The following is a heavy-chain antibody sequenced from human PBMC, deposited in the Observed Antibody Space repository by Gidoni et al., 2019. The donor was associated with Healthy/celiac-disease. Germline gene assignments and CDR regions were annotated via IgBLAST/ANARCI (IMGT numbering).Heavy chain of an antibody. CDR2: SNPSGGST. J-gene: IGHJ4*02. D-gene: IGHD3-9*01. CDR3: SSAGWLPMVY. V-gene: IGHV1-46*01. Sequence: QAQLVQYGAEVKTPGAAVKVSCKASGYTFTSYYMQWVRQAPGQGLEWMGISNPSGGSTSYAQKFQGRVTMTRDTSTSTFYMELRNLRSGGTAVYYGSSAGWLPMVYWGQGTLVTVSS. CDR1: GYTFTSYY.